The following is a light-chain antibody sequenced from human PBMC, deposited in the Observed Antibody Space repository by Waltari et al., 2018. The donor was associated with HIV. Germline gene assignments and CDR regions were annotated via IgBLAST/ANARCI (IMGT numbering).Light chain of an antibody. CDR3: SSYSITKNLL. CDR2: GVT. Sequence: QSALTQPASVSGSPGQSITISCTATGGDLGVFESVSWCLQYPHKAPQLIIYGVTNRPFGVSSRFSGSKSGDTASLTISGLRTEDEAEYYCSSYSITKNLLFGGGTTLTVL. CDR1: GGDLGVFES. V-gene: IGLV2-14*01. J-gene: IGLJ2*01.